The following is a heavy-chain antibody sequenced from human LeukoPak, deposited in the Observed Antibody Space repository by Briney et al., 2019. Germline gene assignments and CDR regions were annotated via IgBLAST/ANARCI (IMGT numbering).Heavy chain of an antibody. Sequence: PSETLSLTCAVYGGSFSGYYWSWIRQPPGKGLEWIGEINHSGSTNYNPSLKSRVTISVDTSKNQFSPKLSSVTAADTAVYYCARGYYDSSGYYPFGYWGQGTLVTVSS. CDR1: GGSFSGYY. V-gene: IGHV4-34*01. D-gene: IGHD3-22*01. CDR2: INHSGST. CDR3: ARGYYDSSGYYPFGY. J-gene: IGHJ4*02.